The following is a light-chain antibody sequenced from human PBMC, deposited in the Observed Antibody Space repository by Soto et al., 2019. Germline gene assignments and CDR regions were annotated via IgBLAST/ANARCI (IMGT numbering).Light chain of an antibody. Sequence: QSVLTQPPSVSGAPGQRVTLSCTGSSSNIGAGYDVHWYQQLPGTAPKLLIYGSINRPSGVPDRFSGSKSGTSASLAITGLRTEDEADYHCQSYDSSLSGSVFGGGTKLTVL. CDR1: SSNIGAGYD. V-gene: IGLV1-40*01. CDR3: QSYDSSLSGSV. J-gene: IGLJ3*02. CDR2: GSI.